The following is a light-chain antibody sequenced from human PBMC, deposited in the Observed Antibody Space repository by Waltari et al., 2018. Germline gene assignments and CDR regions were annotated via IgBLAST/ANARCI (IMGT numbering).Light chain of an antibody. J-gene: IGKJ4*01. CDR3: QQYYTTPLT. Sequence: DIVMTQSPDSLAVSLGERANINCKSSQSVLYNSNNKNYLAWYQQKPGQSPKLLIYWASTRESGVPDRFSGSGSGTDFTLTISSLQAEDVAVYYCQQYYTTPLTFGGGTTVEIK. CDR2: WAS. V-gene: IGKV4-1*01. CDR1: QSVLYNSNNKNY.